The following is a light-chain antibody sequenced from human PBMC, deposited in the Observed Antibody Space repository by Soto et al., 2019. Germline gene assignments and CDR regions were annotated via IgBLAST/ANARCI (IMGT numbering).Light chain of an antibody. CDR3: QQYRASPYT. Sequence: DIVLTQSPGTLSLSPGERATLSCRASQSVSSSYLSWYQQRPGQAPRLLIYGGSSRATGIPDRFSGSGSGTYFTLTIRELEPADRAVYYCQQYRASPYTFGQGTKLEIK. V-gene: IGKV3-20*01. CDR1: QSVSSSY. CDR2: GGS. J-gene: IGKJ2*01.